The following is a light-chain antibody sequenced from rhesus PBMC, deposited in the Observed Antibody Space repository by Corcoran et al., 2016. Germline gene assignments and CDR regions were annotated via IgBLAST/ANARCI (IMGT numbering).Light chain of an antibody. CDR3: YQHSSGYT. V-gene: IGKV3-10*01. CDR1: QSVSSY. J-gene: IGKJ3*01. CDR2: GAS. Sequence: QVMLTQSPATLSLSPGERATLPCRASQSVSSYLAWYQQKPGQAPRLLIYGASSRATGIPDRFGGSGSGTDFTLPLSSLEPEVVGVYPCYQHSSGYTFGPGTKLDIK.